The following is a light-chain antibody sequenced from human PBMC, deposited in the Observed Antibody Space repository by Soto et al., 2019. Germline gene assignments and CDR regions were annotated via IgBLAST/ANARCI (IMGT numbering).Light chain of an antibody. CDR2: DAS. Sequence: EIQMTQSPSSLSASVGDRVTITCQASQDISNYLNWYQQKPGKAPKLLIYDASNLETGVPSRFSGSGSGTDFTFTISSLQPEDIATYYCQQYDNLPLTFGGGTIVDIK. CDR3: QQYDNLPLT. J-gene: IGKJ3*01. CDR1: QDISNY. V-gene: IGKV1-33*01.